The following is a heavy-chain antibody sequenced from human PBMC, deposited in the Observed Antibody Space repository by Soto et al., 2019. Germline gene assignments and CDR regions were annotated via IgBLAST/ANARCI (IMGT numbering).Heavy chain of an antibody. CDR2: VHHSWVS. CDR3: ARQGFGPLHGLVDV. CDR1: GGSISSYY. V-gene: IGHV4-59*08. J-gene: IGHJ6*02. D-gene: IGHD3-10*01. Sequence: QVQLQESGPGLVKPSETLSLSCTVSGGSISSYYWSWFRQSPGKRMEWIGYVHHSWVSSYNPSLQSRVAISLDASKSQSSLKVTSVTATDTAVYYCARQGFGPLHGLVDVWGQGTTVTVSS.